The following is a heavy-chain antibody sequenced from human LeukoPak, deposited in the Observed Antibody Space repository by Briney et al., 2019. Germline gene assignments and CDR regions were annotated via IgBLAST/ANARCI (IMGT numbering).Heavy chain of an antibody. D-gene: IGHD1-26*01. CDR2: IYYRGST. CDR3: AGRSGSYSA. Sequence: SETLSLTCTVSAGSISSSSHYWDWIRQPPGKGLEWIGSIYYRGSTYYDPSLQSRVTTYVDTSKNQFSLRLSSVTAADTAVYYCAGRSGSYSAWGQGALVTVSS. J-gene: IGHJ5*02. CDR1: AGSISSSSHY. V-gene: IGHV4-39*01.